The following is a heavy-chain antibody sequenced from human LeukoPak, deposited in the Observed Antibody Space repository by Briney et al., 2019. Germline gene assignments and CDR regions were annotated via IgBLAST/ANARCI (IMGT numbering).Heavy chain of an antibody. CDR2: IYCDGSST. CDR1: GFTFSSYW. Sequence: PGGSLRLSCAASGFTFSSYWMHWVRQAPGKGLVWVSRIYCDGSSTNYADSVKGRFTISRDNAKNTLYLQMNSLRAEDTAVYYCARGEYCSGGSCYSAAFDIWGQGTMVTVSS. V-gene: IGHV3-74*01. D-gene: IGHD2-15*01. J-gene: IGHJ3*02. CDR3: ARGEYCSGGSCYSAAFDI.